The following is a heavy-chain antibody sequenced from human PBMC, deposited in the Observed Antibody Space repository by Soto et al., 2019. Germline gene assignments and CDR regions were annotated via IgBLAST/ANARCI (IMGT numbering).Heavy chain of an antibody. D-gene: IGHD5-18*01. CDR2: INYSGST. Sequence: SETLSLTCTVSGGSISSYYWSWIRQPPGRGLECIGYINYSGSTNYDPSLKSRVTISVDTSKNQFSLKLSSVTAADTAVYYCARGGGYSYGGYYYGMDVWGQGTTVTVSS. CDR3: ARGGGYSYGGYYYGMDV. J-gene: IGHJ6*02. V-gene: IGHV4-59*01. CDR1: GGSISSYY.